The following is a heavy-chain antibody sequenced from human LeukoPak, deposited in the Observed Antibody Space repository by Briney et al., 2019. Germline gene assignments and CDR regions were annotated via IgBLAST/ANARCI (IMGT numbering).Heavy chain of an antibody. CDR1: GFTFSSFS. V-gene: IGHV3-9*03. CDR3: AKQSGLTMSLYY. Sequence: PGGSLRLSCAAAGFTFSSFSMNTGRQAPRKGLEWVSGVSWNSGSRGYADSVNGRFTITRDDAKNSLYLQMNSPTAHDMALDYCAKQSGLTMSLYYGGQGTLVTVSA. D-gene: IGHD3-22*01. J-gene: IGHJ4*02. CDR2: VSWNSGSR.